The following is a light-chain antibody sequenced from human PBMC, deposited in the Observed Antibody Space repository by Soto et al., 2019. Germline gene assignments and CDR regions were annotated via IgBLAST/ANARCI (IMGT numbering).Light chain of an antibody. CDR3: QQYLSYPFT. CDR1: KGISSF. V-gene: IGKV1-8*01. CDR2: AAA. Sequence: IRMTQSPASISASTGDRLTITCRANKGISSFLAWYQQKPGKAPKLLIDAAATLQRGAPASFSASGSGTDFTLTISRLQSEDFATYFCQQYLSYPFTFGQGTKLEI. J-gene: IGKJ2*01.